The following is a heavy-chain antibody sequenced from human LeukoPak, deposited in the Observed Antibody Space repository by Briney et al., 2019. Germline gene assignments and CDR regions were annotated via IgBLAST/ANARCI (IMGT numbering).Heavy chain of an antibody. CDR2: IIPIFGTA. V-gene: IGHV1-69*13. D-gene: IGHD3-10*01. Sequence: SVKVSCKASGYTFTGYYMHWVRQAPGQGLEWMGGIIPIFGTANYAQKFQGRVTITADESTSTAYMELSSLRSEDTAVYYCASGLLWFGELTWGKGTTVTVSS. CDR1: GYTFTGYY. CDR3: ASGLLWFGELT. J-gene: IGHJ6*04.